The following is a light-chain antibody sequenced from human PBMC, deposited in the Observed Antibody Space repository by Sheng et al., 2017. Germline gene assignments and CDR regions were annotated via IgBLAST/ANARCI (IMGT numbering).Light chain of an antibody. V-gene: IGKV3-15*01. CDR3: QQYNNWPPYS. J-gene: IGKJ2*03. Sequence: EIVMTQSPATLSVSPGERATLSCRASQSVSFNLAWYQQRPGQVPRLLIYGASTRVTGIPARFSGSGSVTEFTLTITSLQSEDSAVYYCQQYNNWPPYSFGQGTKLEIK. CDR2: GAS. CDR1: QSVSFN.